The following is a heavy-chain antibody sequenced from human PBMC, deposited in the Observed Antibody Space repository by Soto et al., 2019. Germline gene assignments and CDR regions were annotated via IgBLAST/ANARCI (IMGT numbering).Heavy chain of an antibody. Sequence: QVQLVQSGAEVKKPGSSVKVSCKASGGTFSRYSFTWVRQAPGHGLEWMGRIMPVFGIASYAQKFQGRVTMTADEATSTAVMELSSLRSEDTAVDYCAREDRDRETGLVPAAIDGMDVWGQGTTVTVSS. CDR3: AREDRDRETGLVPAAIDGMDV. V-gene: IGHV1-69*08. J-gene: IGHJ6*02. CDR2: IMPVFGIA. CDR1: GGTFSRYS. D-gene: IGHD2-2*01.